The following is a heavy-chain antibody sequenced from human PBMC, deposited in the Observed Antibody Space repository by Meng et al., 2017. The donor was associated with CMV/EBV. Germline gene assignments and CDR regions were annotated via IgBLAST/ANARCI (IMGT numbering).Heavy chain of an antibody. CDR2: INHSGST. Sequence: QVQLQKGGAGLLKPSETLSLACAVYGGSFSGYYWSWIRQPPGKGLEWIGEINHSGSTNYNPSLKSRVTISVDTSKNQFSLKLSSVTAADTAVYYCARGSIAARLGLGDWGQGTLVTVSS. J-gene: IGHJ4*02. D-gene: IGHD6-6*01. CDR1: GGSFSGYY. V-gene: IGHV4-34*01. CDR3: ARGSIAARLGLGD.